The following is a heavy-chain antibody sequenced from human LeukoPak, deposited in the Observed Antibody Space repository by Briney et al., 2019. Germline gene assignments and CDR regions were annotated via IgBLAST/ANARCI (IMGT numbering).Heavy chain of an antibody. CDR1: GFTFISYS. J-gene: IGHJ4*02. CDR2: ISSRSSYL. D-gene: IGHD5-24*01. V-gene: IGHV3-21*01. CDR3: ARNIEGYKLYNFDS. Sequence: RGSLRLSCAASGFTFISYSMTWVRQAPGKGLEWVSSISSRSSYLYYADSLKSRFTISRDYAKNLLYLQMNSLSAEDTAVYYCARNIEGYKLYNFDSWGQGTLVTVSS.